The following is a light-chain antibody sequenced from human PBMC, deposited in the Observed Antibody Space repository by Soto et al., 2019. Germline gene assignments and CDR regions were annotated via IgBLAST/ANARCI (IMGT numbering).Light chain of an antibody. V-gene: IGLV1-40*01. CDR1: SSKIGAVYD. Sequence: QSVLTQPPSVSGAPGQRVTISCTGSSSKIGAVYDVHWYQQYPGTAPKLLIYGNSNRPSGVPDRFSGSKSGTSASLAISGLQAEDEADYYCQSYDSSLSGYVFGTGTKVTV. CDR3: QSYDSSLSGYV. CDR2: GNS. J-gene: IGLJ1*01.